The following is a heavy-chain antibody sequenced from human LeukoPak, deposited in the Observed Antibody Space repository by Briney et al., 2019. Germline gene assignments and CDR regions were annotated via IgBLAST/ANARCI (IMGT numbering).Heavy chain of an antibody. J-gene: IGHJ4*02. CDR1: GFTFSSYG. V-gene: IGHV3-30*02. CDR3: ARVGGH. CDR2: IRYDGSNK. D-gene: IGHD3-10*01. Sequence: GGSLRLSCAASGFTFSSYGMHWVRQAPGKGLEWVAFIRYDGSNKYYADSVRGRFTISRDNSKNTLYLQMSSLRVEDTAVYYCARVGGHWGQGTLVTVSS.